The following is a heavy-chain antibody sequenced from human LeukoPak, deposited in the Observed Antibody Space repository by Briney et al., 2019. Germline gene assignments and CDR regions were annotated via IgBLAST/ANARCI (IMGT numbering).Heavy chain of an antibody. CDR3: ARVFSFGDYIWGSYRYYFDY. CDR2: ISTYNANT. J-gene: IGHJ4*02. CDR1: GYSFTSFG. V-gene: IGHV1-18*01. Sequence: ASVKVSCKASGYSFTSFGISWVRQAPGQGLEWMGWISTYNANTNYAQKYQGRVTMTTDTSTSTAYMELRSLRSDDTAVYVCARVFSFGDYIWGSYRYYFDYWGQGTLVTVSS. D-gene: IGHD3-16*02.